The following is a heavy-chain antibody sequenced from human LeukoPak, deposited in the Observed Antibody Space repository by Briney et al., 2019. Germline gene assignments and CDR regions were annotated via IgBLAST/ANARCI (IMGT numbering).Heavy chain of an antibody. CDR2: ISSSGSTI. V-gene: IGHV3-11*01. CDR1: GFTFSDYY. CDR3: ATRGGGEYSSSPHAEYFQH. J-gene: IGHJ1*01. D-gene: IGHD6-13*01. Sequence: GGSLRLSCAPSGFTFSDYYMSWIRQAPGKGLEWVAYISSSGSTIYYADSVKGRSTISRDNAKNSLYLQMNSLRAEDTAVYYCATRGGGEYSSSPHAEYFQHWGQGTLVTVSS.